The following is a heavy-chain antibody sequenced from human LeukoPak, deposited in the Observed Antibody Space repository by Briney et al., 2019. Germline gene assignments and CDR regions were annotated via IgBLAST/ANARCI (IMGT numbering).Heavy chain of an antibody. Sequence: SETLSLTCAVYGGSFSGYYWSWIRQPPGKGLDGIGEINHSGSTNYNPSLKIRVTISVDTSKNQFSLKLSSVTAAATAVYYCARGCIVLVPAPSSWFDPWGQGTLVTVSS. CDR3: ARGCIVLVPAPSSWFDP. CDR1: GGSFSGYY. CDR2: INHSGST. J-gene: IGHJ5*02. V-gene: IGHV4-34*01. D-gene: IGHD2-2*01.